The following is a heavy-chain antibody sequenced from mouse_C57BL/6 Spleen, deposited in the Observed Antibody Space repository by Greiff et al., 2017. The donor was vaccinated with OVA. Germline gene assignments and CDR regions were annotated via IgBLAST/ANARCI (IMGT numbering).Heavy chain of an antibody. Sequence: VKLMESGPGLVQPSQSLSITCTVSGFSLTSYGVHWVRQSPGKGLEWLGVIWRGGSTDYNAAFMSRLSITKDNSKSQVFFKMNSLQADDTAIYYCAKEFTTVVARYFDVWGTGTTVTVSS. CDR3: AKEFTTVVARYFDV. V-gene: IGHV2-5*01. CDR2: IWRGGST. CDR1: GFSLTSYG. J-gene: IGHJ1*03. D-gene: IGHD1-1*01.